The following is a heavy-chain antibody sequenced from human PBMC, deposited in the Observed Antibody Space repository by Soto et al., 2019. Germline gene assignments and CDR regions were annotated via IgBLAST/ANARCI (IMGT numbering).Heavy chain of an antibody. V-gene: IGHV1-69*13. D-gene: IGHD7-27*01. CDR1: AGTFPHYA. J-gene: IGHJ5*02. CDR2: IIPVLATT. CDR3: ACNWGNSLKNWLDT. Sequence: GASVKVSCKASAGTFPHYALSWVRQAPGQGLEWIGGIIPVLATTTYAQKFQGRVSIIAYESTNTVYMELSSLRSEDTAAYYCACNWGNSLKNWLDTWGRGTLVTVSP.